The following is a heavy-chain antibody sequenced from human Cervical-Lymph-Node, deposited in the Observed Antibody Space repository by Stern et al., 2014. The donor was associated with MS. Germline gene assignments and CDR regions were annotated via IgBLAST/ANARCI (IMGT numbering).Heavy chain of an antibody. Sequence: QLVESGPEVKKPGTSVKVSCKASGFTFTSSAVQWVRQARGQRLEWIGWIVVGSGNTNYAQKCQERVTITRDMSTSTAYMELSSLRSEDTAVYYCAAERDYYDSSGDDAFDIWGQGTMVTVSS. D-gene: IGHD3-22*01. V-gene: IGHV1-58*01. CDR2: IVVGSGNT. CDR1: GFTFTSSA. J-gene: IGHJ3*02. CDR3: AAERDYYDSSGDDAFDI.